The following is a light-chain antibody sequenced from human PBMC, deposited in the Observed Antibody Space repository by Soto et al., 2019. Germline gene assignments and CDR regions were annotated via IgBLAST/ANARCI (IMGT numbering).Light chain of an antibody. Sequence: IQVTQSPSSLSASVGARITITCRVSQGMSSYLAWYQQQPGKAPKLLIYAAYTLQSGVPSRFSGGGSGPDFTLTISNLQPEDIATYYCQQVDTSHSFGGGTKVEIK. CDR3: QQVDTSHS. CDR2: AAY. CDR1: QGMSSY. V-gene: IGKV1-9*01. J-gene: IGKJ4*01.